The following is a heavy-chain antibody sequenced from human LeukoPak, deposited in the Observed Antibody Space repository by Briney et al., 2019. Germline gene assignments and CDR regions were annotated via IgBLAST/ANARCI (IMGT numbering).Heavy chain of an antibody. CDR2: TRNKANSYTT. D-gene: IGHD4-17*01. CDR3: ARVVGDYGDYLDY. CDR1: GFTFSDHY. J-gene: IGHJ4*02. V-gene: IGHV3-72*01. Sequence: QPGGSLRLSFAASGFTFSDHYMDWVRQAPGKGLEWVGRTRNKANSYTTEYAASVKGRFTISRDDSKNSLYLQMNSLKTEDTAVYYCARVVGDYGDYLDYWGQGTLVTVSS.